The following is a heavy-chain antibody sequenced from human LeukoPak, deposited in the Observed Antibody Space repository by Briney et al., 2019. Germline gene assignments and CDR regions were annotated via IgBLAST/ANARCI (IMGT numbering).Heavy chain of an antibody. CDR3: AREISSSSSWANWFDT. V-gene: IGHV4-59*01. CDR2: IYYSGST. Sequence: PSETLSLTCTVSGGSISSYYWSWIRQPPGKGLEWIGYIYYSGSTNYNPSLKSRVTISVDTSKNQFSLKLSSVTAADTAVYYCAREISSSSSWANWFDTWGQGTLVAVS. J-gene: IGHJ5*02. D-gene: IGHD6-13*01. CDR1: GGSISSYY.